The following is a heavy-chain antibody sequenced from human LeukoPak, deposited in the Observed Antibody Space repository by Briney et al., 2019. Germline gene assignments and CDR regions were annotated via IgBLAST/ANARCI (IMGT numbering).Heavy chain of an antibody. J-gene: IGHJ4*02. V-gene: IGHV3-11*01. D-gene: IGHD2-8*02. CDR2: ISSGSAM. CDR1: GFTFSDYY. CDR3: ARGWGTFDY. Sequence: GGSLRLSCAASGFTFSDYYMSWIRQAPGKGLEWVSYISSGSAMDYADSVKGRFTISRDNAKKSLYLQMDSLRAEDTAVYYCARGWGTFDYWGQGALVTVSS.